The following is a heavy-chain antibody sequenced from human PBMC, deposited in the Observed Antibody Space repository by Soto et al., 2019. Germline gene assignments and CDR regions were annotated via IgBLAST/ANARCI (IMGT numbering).Heavy chain of an antibody. CDR2: IYHSGCT. CDR3: ASSHAGAHITAAVH. CDR1: GGSISSGGYS. J-gene: IGHJ4*02. Sequence: QLQLQESGSGLVKPSQTLSLTCAVSGGSISSGGYSWSWIRQPPGKGLEWIGFIYHSGCTTYNPSLKRRVTISVDRSKNQFSLKLSSVTAADTAVYYCASSHAGAHITAAVHWGQGTLVTVSS. D-gene: IGHD6-13*01. V-gene: IGHV4-30-2*01.